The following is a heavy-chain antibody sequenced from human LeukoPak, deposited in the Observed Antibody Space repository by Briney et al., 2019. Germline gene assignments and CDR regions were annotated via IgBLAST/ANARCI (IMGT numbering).Heavy chain of an antibody. CDR1: GVTFSIYW. J-gene: IGHJ3*02. CDR3: ARNTYYYERSGWKAFDI. D-gene: IGHD3-22*01. Sequence: GGSLRLSCAASGVTFSIYWMSWVRQAPGKGLEWVANIKQDGSVKYYVDSVRGRFTISRDNAKNSLYLQMNSLRVEDTAVYYRARNTYYYERSGWKAFDIWGQGTMVTVSS. CDR2: IKQDGSVK. V-gene: IGHV3-7*01.